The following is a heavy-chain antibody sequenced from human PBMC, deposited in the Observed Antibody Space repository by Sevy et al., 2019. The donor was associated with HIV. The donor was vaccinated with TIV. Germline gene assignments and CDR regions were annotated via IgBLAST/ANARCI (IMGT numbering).Heavy chain of an antibody. J-gene: IGHJ6*02. Sequence: GGSLRLSCAASGFTFRTYAMTWVRQAPGKGLEWVANIKQDGSEKYYVDSVKGRFTISRDNAKNSLYLQMNSLRAEDTAVYYCARENIVVVPAAMDYYYYGMDVWGQGTTVTVSS. CDR3: ARENIVVVPAAMDYYYYGMDV. CDR1: GFTFRTYA. V-gene: IGHV3-7*01. D-gene: IGHD2-2*01. CDR2: IKQDGSEK.